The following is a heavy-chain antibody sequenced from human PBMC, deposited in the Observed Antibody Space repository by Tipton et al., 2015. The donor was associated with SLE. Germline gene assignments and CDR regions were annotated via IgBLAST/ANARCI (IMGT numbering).Heavy chain of an antibody. J-gene: IGHJ6*02. CDR3: ARHVDPTDYYYYAVDV. Sequence: TLSLTCTVSGASISSTSYYWGWIRQAPGKGLEWIGSIYNSGNTYYNASLKSRVTISVDTSKNQFSLRLSSVSAADTAVYYCARHVDPTDYYYYAVDVWGQGTTVTVS. CDR2: IYNSGNT. CDR1: GASISSTSYY. V-gene: IGHV4-39*07.